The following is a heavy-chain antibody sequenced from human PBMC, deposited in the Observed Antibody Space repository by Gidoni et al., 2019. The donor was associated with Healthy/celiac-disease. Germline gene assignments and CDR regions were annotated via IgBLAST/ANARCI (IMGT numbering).Heavy chain of an antibody. J-gene: IGHJ4*02. V-gene: IGHV4-34*01. Sequence: QVQLQQWGAGLLKLSETLSLTGAVDGGSFSGYYWSWIRQPPGKGLGWIGEINHSGSTNSNPSLKSRVTISVDTSKNQFSLKLSSVTAADTAVYYCARGGVRTGYFYGYWGQGTLVTVSS. CDR1: GGSFSGYY. D-gene: IGHD3-9*01. CDR3: ARGGVRTGYFYGY. CDR2: INHSGST.